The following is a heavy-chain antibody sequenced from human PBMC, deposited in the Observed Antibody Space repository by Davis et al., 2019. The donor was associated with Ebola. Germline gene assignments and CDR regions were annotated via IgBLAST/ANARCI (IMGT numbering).Heavy chain of an antibody. J-gene: IGHJ3*02. D-gene: IGHD3-22*01. V-gene: IGHV1-46*01. Sequence: ASVTVSRKASVYRFTSYYMHWVRQAPGQGLEWMGIINPITGGTSYAQNFQVRVNMTRDTSTSTVYMELSSLRSEDTAVYYCAREGGRYYDSSGYVFDIWGQGTMVKVSS. CDR2: INPITGGT. CDR3: AREGGRYYDSSGYVFDI. CDR1: VYRFTSYY.